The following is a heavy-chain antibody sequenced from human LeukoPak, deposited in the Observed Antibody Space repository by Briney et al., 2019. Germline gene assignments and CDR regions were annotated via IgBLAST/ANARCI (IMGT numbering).Heavy chain of an antibody. CDR2: IYPGDSDT. J-gene: IGHJ6*03. D-gene: IGHD3-10*01. CDR3: ARHRRITMVRGVRTPYYYYYMDV. Sequence: ESLKISCKGSGYSFTSYWIGWVRQMPGKGLEWMGIIYPGDSDTRYSPSFQGQVTISADKSISTAYLQWSSLKASDTAMYYCARHRRITMVRGVRTPYYYYYMDVWGKGTTVTISS. V-gene: IGHV5-51*01. CDR1: GYSFTSYW.